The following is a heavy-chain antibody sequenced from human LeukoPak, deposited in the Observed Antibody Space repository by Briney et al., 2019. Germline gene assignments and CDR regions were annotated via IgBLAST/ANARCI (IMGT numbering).Heavy chain of an antibody. D-gene: IGHD6-25*01. CDR2: IGSRSTSI. J-gene: IGHJ3*02. V-gene: IGHV3-21*01. Sequence: KAGGSLRLSCAASGFTFSSYSMNWVRQAPGKGLEWVSSIGSRSTSIYYADSVKGRFTISRENAKNSLYLQMNSLRAEDTAVYYCARESSESFDIWGQGTMVTVSS. CDR3: ARESSESFDI. CDR1: GFTFSSYS.